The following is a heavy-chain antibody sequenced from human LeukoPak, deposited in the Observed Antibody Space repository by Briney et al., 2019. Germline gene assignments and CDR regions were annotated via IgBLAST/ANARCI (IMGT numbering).Heavy chain of an antibody. CDR1: GGTFSSYA. V-gene: IGHV1-69*13. D-gene: IGHD2-2*01. CDR2: IIPIFGTA. CDR3: ARGGIVVVPAATFSWFDP. Sequence: SVKVSCKASGGTFSSYAISWVRQAPGQGLEWMGGIIPIFGTANYAQKFQGRVTITADESTSTAYMELSSLRSEDTAVYYCARGGIVVVPAATFSWFDPWGQGTLVTVSS. J-gene: IGHJ5*02.